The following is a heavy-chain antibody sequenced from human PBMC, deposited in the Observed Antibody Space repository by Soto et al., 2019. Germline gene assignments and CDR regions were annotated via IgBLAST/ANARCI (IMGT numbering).Heavy chain of an antibody. CDR3: ARGGYYDNVWGKLSHYGLDK. J-gene: IGHJ6*02. CDR2: IIPILGIA. D-gene: IGHD3-16*01. Sequence: GASVKVSCKASGGTFSSYTISWVRQAPGQGLEWMGRIIPILGIANYAQKFQGRVTITADKSTSTAYMELRSLRSEDTAVYYCARGGYYDNVWGKLSHYGLDKWGQGTSVTVSS. CDR1: GGTFSSYT. V-gene: IGHV1-69*02.